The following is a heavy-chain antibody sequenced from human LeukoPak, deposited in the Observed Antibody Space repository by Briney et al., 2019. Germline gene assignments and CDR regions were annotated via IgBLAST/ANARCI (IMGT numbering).Heavy chain of an antibody. CDR2: INPNSGGT. CDR1: GYTFTGYY. CDR3: ARKATYASGFFDY. D-gene: IGHD3-10*01. V-gene: IGHV1-2*02. Sequence: ASVKVSCKVSGYTFTGYYIHWVRRAPGQGLEWMGWINPNSGGTSFAQSFQGRVTMTRDTSISTAFMDLSGLRSDDTAVYYCARKATYASGFFDYWGQGTLVTVSS. J-gene: IGHJ4*02.